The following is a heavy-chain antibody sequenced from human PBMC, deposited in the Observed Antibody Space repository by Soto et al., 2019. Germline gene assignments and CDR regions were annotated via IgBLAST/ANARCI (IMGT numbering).Heavy chain of an antibody. V-gene: IGHV4-31*03. CDR2: IYYSGST. CDR3: GREGGIVGATAAVY. J-gene: IGHJ4*02. Sequence: QVQLQESGPGLVKPSQTLSLTCTVSGGSISSGGYYWSWIRQHPGKGLEWIGYIYYSGSTYYNPYLRSRVTISVDPAKIQFSLELSSVTAADTAVYYSGREGGIVGATAAVYWGQGTLVTVSS. CDR1: GGSISSGGYY. D-gene: IGHD1-26*01.